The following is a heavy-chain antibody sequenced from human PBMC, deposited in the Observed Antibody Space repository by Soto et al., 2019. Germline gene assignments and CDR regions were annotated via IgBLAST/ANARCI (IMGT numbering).Heavy chain of an antibody. CDR3: ARDPKTSGGQHWAFNYFDS. V-gene: IGHV3-30-3*01. D-gene: IGHD7-27*01. CDR1: GFSFSISP. CDR2: ISYDGTNK. J-gene: IGHJ4*02. Sequence: HPGGSLRLSCAASGFSFSISPMHWVRQAPGKGPEWVALISYDGTNKFHADSVKGRFTISRDNSKSTLYLQVDSLRPEDAAVYYCARDPKTSGGQHWAFNYFDSWGQGTLVTVSS.